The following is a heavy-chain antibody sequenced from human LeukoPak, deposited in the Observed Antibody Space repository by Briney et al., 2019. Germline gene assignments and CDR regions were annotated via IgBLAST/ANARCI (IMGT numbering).Heavy chain of an antibody. CDR2: ISTSSSYT. D-gene: IGHD3-10*01. V-gene: IGHV3-11*05. CDR1: GFTFSDYS. CDR3: ARDRYYASGSYNWFDP. Sequence: GGSLRLSCAASGFTFSDYSMSWISQAPGKGLEWVSYISTSSSYTNYADSVKGRFTISRDNAKNSLYLQMNSLRAEDTAVYYCARDRYYASGSYNWFDPWGQGTLVTVSS. J-gene: IGHJ5*02.